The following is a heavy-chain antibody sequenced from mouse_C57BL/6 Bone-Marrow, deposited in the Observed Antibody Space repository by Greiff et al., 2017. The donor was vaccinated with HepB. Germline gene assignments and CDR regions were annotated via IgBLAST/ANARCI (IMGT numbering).Heavy chain of an antibody. V-gene: IGHV5-6*01. CDR3: ARHEYSKRYYFDY. Sequence: DVQLQESGGDLVKPGGSLKLSCAASGFTFSSYGMSWVRQTPDKRLEWVATISSGGSYTYYPDSVKGRFTISRDNAKNTLYLQMSSLKSEDTAMYYCARHEYSKRYYFDYWGQGTTLTVSS. CDR2: ISSGGSYT. CDR1: GFTFSSYG. D-gene: IGHD2-5*01. J-gene: IGHJ2*01.